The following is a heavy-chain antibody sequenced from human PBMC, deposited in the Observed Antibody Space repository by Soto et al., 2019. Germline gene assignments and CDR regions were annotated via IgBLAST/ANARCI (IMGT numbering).Heavy chain of an antibody. D-gene: IGHD3-22*01. V-gene: IGHV1-69*06. Sequence: SVKVSCKASGVTFSSYAISWVRQAPGQGLEWMGGIIPIFGTANYAQKFQGRVTITADKSTSTAYMELSSLRSEDTAVYYCARAHYDSSGLISRDYFDYWGQGTLVTVSS. J-gene: IGHJ4*02. CDR3: ARAHYDSSGLISRDYFDY. CDR1: GVTFSSYA. CDR2: IIPIFGTA.